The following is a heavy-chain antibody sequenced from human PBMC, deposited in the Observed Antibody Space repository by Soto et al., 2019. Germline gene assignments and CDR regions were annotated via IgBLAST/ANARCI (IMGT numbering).Heavy chain of an antibody. CDR3: ANLHPYYDFWSGLDY. CDR1: GFTFSSYA. CDR2: ISGSGGST. Sequence: GGSLRLSCAASGFTFSSYAMSWVRQAPGKGLEWVSAISGSGGSTYYADSVKGRFTISRDNSKNTLYLQMNSLRAEDTVVYYCANLHPYYDFWSGLDYWGQGTLVTVSS. D-gene: IGHD3-3*01. J-gene: IGHJ4*02. V-gene: IGHV3-23*01.